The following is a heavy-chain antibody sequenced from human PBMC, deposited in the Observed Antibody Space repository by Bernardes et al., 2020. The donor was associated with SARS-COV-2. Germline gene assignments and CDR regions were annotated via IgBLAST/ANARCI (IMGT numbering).Heavy chain of an antibody. CDR2: GKSKADGGTM. D-gene: IGHD3-10*01. CDR1: GFTFTNAG. Sequence: GGSLRLSCAGSGFTFTNAGRSWVRQAAGKGLEWVGRGKSKADGGTMDYGAPVKGRFTISRDDSTHTLYLQMSSLKTEDTAVYYCTTDRGSGSLIDYWGQGTLVPVSS. J-gene: IGHJ4*02. CDR3: TTDRGSGSLIDY. V-gene: IGHV3-15*01.